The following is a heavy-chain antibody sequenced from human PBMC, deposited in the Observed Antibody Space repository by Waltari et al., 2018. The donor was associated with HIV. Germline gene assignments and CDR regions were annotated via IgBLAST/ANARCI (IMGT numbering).Heavy chain of an antibody. J-gene: IGHJ5*01. V-gene: IGHV3-48*03. CDR3: ARGWFDS. CDR2: ISNSGSPI. CDR1: GSRLSSYE. Sequence: EVQLVESGGGLVQPGGSLSLSCAASGSRLSSYEMNWVRQAPGKGLEWISYISNSGSPIYYAGSVRGRFTISRDSDKNSLFLQMNSLRVEDTAVYYCARGWFDSWGQGTMVTVSS.